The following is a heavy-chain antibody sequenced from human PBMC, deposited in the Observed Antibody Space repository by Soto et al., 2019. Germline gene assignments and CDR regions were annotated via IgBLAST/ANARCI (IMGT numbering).Heavy chain of an antibody. CDR3: AKDVSRNYWSVFDY. J-gene: IGHJ4*02. CDR1: GFTFSNFA. D-gene: IGHD4-4*01. Sequence: GGSLRLSCAASGFTFSNFAMTWVRQVPGKGLEWVSTVNGAGLNTYHAGSVKGRFIISRDNSKNILYLQMNSLRAEDTAVFYCAKDVSRNYWSVFDYGGQGTLVTVSS. V-gene: IGHV3-23*01. CDR2: VNGAGLNT.